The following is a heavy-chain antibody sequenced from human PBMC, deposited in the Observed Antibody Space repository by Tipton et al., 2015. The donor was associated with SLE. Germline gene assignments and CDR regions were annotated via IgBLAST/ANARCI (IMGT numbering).Heavy chain of an antibody. D-gene: IGHD5-24*01. Sequence: SLRLSCAASGFTFSSYSMNWVRQAPGKGLEWVSSISSSSSYIYYADSVKGRFTISRDNAKNSLYLQMNSLRAEDTAVYYCARGGDGYNWFIDYWGQGTLVTVSS. CDR1: GFTFSSYS. V-gene: IGHV3-21*01. CDR2: ISSSSSYI. J-gene: IGHJ4*02. CDR3: ARGGDGYNWFIDY.